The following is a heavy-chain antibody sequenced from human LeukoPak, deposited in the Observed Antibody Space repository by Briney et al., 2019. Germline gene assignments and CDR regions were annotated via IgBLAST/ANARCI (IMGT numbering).Heavy chain of an antibody. CDR3: ARDSVDTAMATDY. D-gene: IGHD5-18*01. CDR1: GGSFSDYY. CDR2: INNTGST. Sequence: SETLSLTCAVYGGSFSDYYWSWIRQPPGKGLEWIGEINNTGSTNYNPSLKSRVTISVETSKNQFSLKLSSVTAADTAVYYCARDSVDTAMATDYWGQGTLVTVSS. V-gene: IGHV4-34*01. J-gene: IGHJ4*02.